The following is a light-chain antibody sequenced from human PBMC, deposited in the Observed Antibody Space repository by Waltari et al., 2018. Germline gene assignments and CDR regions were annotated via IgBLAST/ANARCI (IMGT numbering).Light chain of an antibody. J-gene: IGLJ2*01. CDR2: DDS. V-gene: IGLV3-21*02. Sequence: SYVLTQPPSVSVAPGQTATITCGGNHIGGKSVHWYQQRPGQAPIFVISDDSARPSAIPWRFSVSNAEDTATLTIGSVEAGDEAAYFCQVWDSNNDHQIFGGGTKLTVL. CDR3: QVWDSNNDHQI. CDR1: HIGGKS.